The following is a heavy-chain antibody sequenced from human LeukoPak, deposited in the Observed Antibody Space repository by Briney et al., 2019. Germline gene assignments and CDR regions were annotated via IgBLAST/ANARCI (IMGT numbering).Heavy chain of an antibody. CDR3: ATEALDDSDSYFEY. D-gene: IGHD3-10*01. J-gene: IGHJ4*02. CDR1: GYTFTSYD. CDR2: MNPNSGNT. Sequence: EASVKVSCKASGYTFTSYDINWVRQATGQGLEWMGWMNPNSGNTGYAQKFQGRVTMTRNTSISTAYMELSSLRSEDTAVYYCATEALDDSDSYFEYWGQGTLVTVPS. V-gene: IGHV1-8*01.